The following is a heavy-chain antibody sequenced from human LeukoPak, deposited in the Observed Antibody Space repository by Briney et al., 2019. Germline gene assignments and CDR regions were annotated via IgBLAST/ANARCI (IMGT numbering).Heavy chain of an antibody. V-gene: IGHV3-48*03. CDR2: ISGNGSPI. Sequence: GGSLRLSCAASGFTFSSYEMNWVRQAPGKGLEWVSYISGNGSPIYYADSVKGRFTISRDNSKNSLFLQLNSLRADDTAVYYCARDPEFSYGYYFDYWGQGTLVTVYS. J-gene: IGHJ4*02. CDR3: ARDPEFSYGYYFDY. D-gene: IGHD5-18*01. CDR1: GFTFSSYE.